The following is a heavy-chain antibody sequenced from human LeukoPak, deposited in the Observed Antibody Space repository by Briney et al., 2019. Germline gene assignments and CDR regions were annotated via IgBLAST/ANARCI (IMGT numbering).Heavy chain of an antibody. CDR3: ARGPYCSSIRCTNRRGNFDY. V-gene: IGHV1-24*01. CDR1: GYTLTELS. J-gene: IGHJ4*02. D-gene: IGHD2-2*01. CDR2: FDPEDGET. Sequence: ASVKVSCKVSGYTLTELSMHWVRQAPGKGLEWMGGFDPEDGETLYAQRFQGRVTMTKDTSTDTVYMELSSLKSEDTAVYYCARGPYCSSIRCTNRRGNFDYWGQGTLVTVSS.